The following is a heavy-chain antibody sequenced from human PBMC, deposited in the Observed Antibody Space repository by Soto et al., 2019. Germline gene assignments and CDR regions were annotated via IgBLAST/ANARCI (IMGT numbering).Heavy chain of an antibody. V-gene: IGHV4-39*01. Sequence: SETLSLTCTVSGGSISSSSYYWGWIRQPPGKGLEWIGSIYYSGSTYYNPSLKSRVTISVDTSKNQFSLKLSSVTAADTAVYYCARHEVTMIVVGMPYYFDYWGQGTLVTVSS. J-gene: IGHJ4*02. CDR3: ARHEVTMIVVGMPYYFDY. CDR1: GGSISSSSYY. D-gene: IGHD3-22*01. CDR2: IYYSGST.